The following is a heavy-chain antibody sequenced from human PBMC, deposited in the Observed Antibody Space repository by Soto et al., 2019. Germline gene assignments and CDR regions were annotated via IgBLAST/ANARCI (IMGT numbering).Heavy chain of an antibody. CDR1: GFTFSGDA. V-gene: IGHV3-23*01. J-gene: IGHJ5*02. CDR2: ISGSGGRT. Sequence: GGSLRLSCAASGFTFSGDALSWVVSWVRQTPGKGLEWVSAISGSGGRTYYADSVKGRFTISRDNSKKTVYLQMDSLRGEDTAVYYCAKEPPENTYPLPCLGPWGQGTLVTVSS. CDR3: AKEPPENTYPLPCLGP.